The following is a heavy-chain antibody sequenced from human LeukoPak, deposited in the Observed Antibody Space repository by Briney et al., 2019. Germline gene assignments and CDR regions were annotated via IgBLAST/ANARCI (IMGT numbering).Heavy chain of an antibody. CDR1: GGSVSSGSYY. J-gene: IGHJ6*03. D-gene: IGHD6-13*01. Sequence: PSETLSLTCTVSGGSVSSGSYYWNWIRQPAGKGLEWIGRMYTSGSTNYNPSLKSRVTISVDTSKNQFSLKLSSVTAADTAVYYCARVAAAGTWGYYYYYMDVWGKGTTVTVSS. CDR2: MYTSGST. CDR3: ARVAAAGTWGYYYYYMDV. V-gene: IGHV4-61*02.